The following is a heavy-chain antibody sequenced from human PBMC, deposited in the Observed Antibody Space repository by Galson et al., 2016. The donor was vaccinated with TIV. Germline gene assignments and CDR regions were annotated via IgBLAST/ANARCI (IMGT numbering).Heavy chain of an antibody. CDR2: INDRGDDT. CDR3: AKGGSAFSYGYAFDM. Sequence: SLRLSCAASGFTFSSYAISWVRQAPGKGLEWVSIINDRGDDTYYADSVKGRFTISRDNSKNTLYLQMHSLRAEDTALYFYAKGGSAFSYGYAFDMWGQGTMVTVSS. CDR1: GFTFSSYA. V-gene: IGHV3-23*01. D-gene: IGHD5-18*01. J-gene: IGHJ3*02.